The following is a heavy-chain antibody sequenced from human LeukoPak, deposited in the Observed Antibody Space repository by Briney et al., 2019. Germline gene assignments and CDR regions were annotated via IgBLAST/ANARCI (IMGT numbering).Heavy chain of an antibody. D-gene: IGHD3-16*01. J-gene: IGHJ3*02. CDR2: IWYDGSNK. V-gene: IGHV3-33*01. CDR1: GFTFSSYG. Sequence: GRSLGLSCAASGFTFSSYGMHWVRQAPGKGLEWVAVIWYDGSNKYYADSVKGRFTISRDNSKNTLYLQMNSLRAEDTAVYYCARDEGYARGAFDIWGQGTMVTVSS. CDR3: ARDEGYARGAFDI.